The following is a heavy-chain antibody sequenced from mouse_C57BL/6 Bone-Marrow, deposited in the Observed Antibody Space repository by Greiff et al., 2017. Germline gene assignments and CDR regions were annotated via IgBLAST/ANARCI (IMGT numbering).Heavy chain of an antibody. CDR1: GYAFSSSW. CDR3: AISSRQLRDEAWFAY. J-gene: IGHJ3*01. D-gene: IGHD3-2*02. Sequence: QVQLQQSGPELVKPGASVKISCKASGYAFSSSWMNWVKQRPGKGLEWIGRIYPGDGDTNYNGKFKGKATLTADKSSSSAYMQLSSLTSEDSAVYFCAISSRQLRDEAWFAYWGQGTLVTVSA. V-gene: IGHV1-82*01. CDR2: IYPGDGDT.